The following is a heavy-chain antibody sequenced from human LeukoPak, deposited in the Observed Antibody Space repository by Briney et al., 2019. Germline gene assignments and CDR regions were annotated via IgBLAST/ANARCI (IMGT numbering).Heavy chain of an antibody. J-gene: IGHJ3*02. D-gene: IGHD1-14*01. V-gene: IGHV3-64*01. CDR3: ARVRISDAFDI. Sequence: PGGSLRLSCAASGFTFSSYAMHWVRQAPGKGLEYVSAISSNGGSTYYANSVKGRFTISRDNSKNTLYLQMGSLRAEDTAVYYYARVRISDAFDIWGQGTMVTVSS. CDR1: GFTFSSYA. CDR2: ISSNGGST.